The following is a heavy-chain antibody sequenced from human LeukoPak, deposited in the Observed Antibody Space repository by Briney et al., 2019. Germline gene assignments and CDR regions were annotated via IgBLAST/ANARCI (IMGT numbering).Heavy chain of an antibody. CDR2: MNPNTGTT. CDR1: GYTFSNYD. V-gene: IGHV1-8*03. Sequence: ASVRVSCKTSGYTFSNYDVNWVRQATGQGLEWMGWMNPNTGTTGYAEKFQGRVTFSRDTSKTTAYMEVSSLRSDDTAVYYCARGRLSLITARANFFDYWSQGTRVTVSS. D-gene: IGHD3-16*01. CDR3: ARGRLSLITARANFFDY. J-gene: IGHJ4*02.